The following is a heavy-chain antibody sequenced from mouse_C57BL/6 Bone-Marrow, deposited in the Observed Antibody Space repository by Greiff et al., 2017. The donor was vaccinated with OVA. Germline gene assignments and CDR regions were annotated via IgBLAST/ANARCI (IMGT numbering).Heavy chain of an antibody. CDR2: IDPRSGNT. V-gene: IGHV1-81*01. Sequence: VQLQQSGAELARPGASVKLSCKASGYTFTSYGISWVKQRTGQGLEWIGEIDPRSGNTYYNEKFKGKATLTADKSSSTAYMELRSLTSEDTAVYFCARKWDGEDWGQGTTLTVSS. CDR3: ARKWDGED. J-gene: IGHJ2*01. D-gene: IGHD1-3*01. CDR1: GYTFTSYG.